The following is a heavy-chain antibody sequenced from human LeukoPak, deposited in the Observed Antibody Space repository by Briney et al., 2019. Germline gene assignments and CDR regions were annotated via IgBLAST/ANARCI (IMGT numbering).Heavy chain of an antibody. Sequence: GGSLRLSCAASGFTFSSYSMNWVRQAPGKGLEWVSSISSSSSYIYYADSVKGRFTISRDNAKNTLYLQMNSLRAEDTAVYYCAREAYNSGDRYFDYWGQGTLVTVSS. J-gene: IGHJ4*02. CDR2: ISSSSSYI. CDR1: GFTFSSYS. CDR3: AREAYNSGDRYFDY. V-gene: IGHV3-21*01. D-gene: IGHD1-1*01.